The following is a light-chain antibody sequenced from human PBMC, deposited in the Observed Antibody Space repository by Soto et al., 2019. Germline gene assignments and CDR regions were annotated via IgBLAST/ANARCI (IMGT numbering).Light chain of an antibody. CDR2: GVF. Sequence: ETVLTQSPGTVSLSPGERATLSCTTSQSVRINYLAWYQQKPGQAPRLLIYGVFSRATGIPDRFSGSGSGTDFTLTISGLEPEDSAVYYCQHYDGSPRTFGQGTKLEI. J-gene: IGKJ2*01. CDR1: QSVRINY. CDR3: QHYDGSPRT. V-gene: IGKV3-20*01.